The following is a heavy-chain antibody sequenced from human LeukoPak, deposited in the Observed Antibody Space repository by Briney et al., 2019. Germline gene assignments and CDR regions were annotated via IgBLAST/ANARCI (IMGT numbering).Heavy chain of an antibody. CDR3: ARDSVAGTRAFDY. V-gene: IGHV3-30*03. Sequence: PGGSLRLSCAASGFTFSSYGMHWVRQAPGKGLEWVAVISYDGSNKYYADSVKGRFTISRDNSKNTLYLQMNSLRAEDTAVYYCARDSVAGTRAFDYWGQGTLVTVSS. D-gene: IGHD6-19*01. J-gene: IGHJ4*02. CDR1: GFTFSSYG. CDR2: ISYDGSNK.